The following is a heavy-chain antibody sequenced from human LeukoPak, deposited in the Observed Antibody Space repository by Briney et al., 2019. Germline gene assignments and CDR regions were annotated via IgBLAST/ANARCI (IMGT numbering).Heavy chain of an antibody. CDR2: IYYSGST. J-gene: IGHJ5*02. Sequence: SETLSLTCTVSGGSISSSSYYWGWIRQPPGKGLEWIGSIYYSGSTYYNPSLKSRVTISVDTSKNQFSLKLSSVTAADTAVYYCARDRGKSRITMIYNWFDPWGQGTLVTVSS. CDR3: ARDRGKSRITMIYNWFDP. D-gene: IGHD3-22*01. V-gene: IGHV4-39*07. CDR1: GGSISSSSYY.